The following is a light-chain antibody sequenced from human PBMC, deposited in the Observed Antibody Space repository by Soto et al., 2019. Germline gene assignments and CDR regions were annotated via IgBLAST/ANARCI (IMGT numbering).Light chain of an antibody. CDR2: GAA. V-gene: IGKV3-20*01. J-gene: IGKJ1*01. CDR1: QSVTSSY. Sequence: EIVLTQSRGTLSLSPGERATLYCRASQSVTSSYLAWYRQKPGQAPRLLIYGAASRATAIPDRFSGSGSGTDFTLTISRLEPEDFALYYCQHYGSSPPWTFGQGTKVDIK. CDR3: QHYGSSPPWT.